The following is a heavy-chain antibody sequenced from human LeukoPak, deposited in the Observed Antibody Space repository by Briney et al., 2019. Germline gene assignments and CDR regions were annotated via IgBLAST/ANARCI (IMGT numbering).Heavy chain of an antibody. Sequence: PGGSLRLSRAASGFTFDDYGMSWVRQAPGKGLEWVSGINWNGGSTGYADSVKGRFTISRDNAKNSLYLQMNSLRAEDTALYYCARAAAAFAYYYYMDVWGKGTTVTVSS. CDR1: GFTFDDYG. CDR2: INWNGGST. D-gene: IGHD6-13*01. J-gene: IGHJ6*03. CDR3: ARAAAAFAYYYYMDV. V-gene: IGHV3-20*04.